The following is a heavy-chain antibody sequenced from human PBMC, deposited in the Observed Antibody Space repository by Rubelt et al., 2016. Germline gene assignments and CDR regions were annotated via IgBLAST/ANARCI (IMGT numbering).Heavy chain of an antibody. J-gene: IGHJ5*02. V-gene: IGHV3-21*01. Sequence: YADSVKGRFTISRDNAKNSLYLQMNSLRAEDTVVYYCARDIWFGELLAYNWFDPWGQGTLVTVSS. CDR3: ARDIWFGELLAYNWFDP. D-gene: IGHD3-10*01.